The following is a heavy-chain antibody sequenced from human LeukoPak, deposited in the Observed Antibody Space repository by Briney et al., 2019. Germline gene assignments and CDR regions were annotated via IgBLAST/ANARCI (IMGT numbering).Heavy chain of an antibody. CDR2: IWYDGSNK. CDR3: ARDLIVLTYYYGMDV. D-gene: IGHD3-9*01. V-gene: IGHV3-33*01. CDR1: GFTFSSYG. Sequence: GGSLRLSCAASGFTFSSYGMHWVRQAPGKGQEWVAVIWYDGSNKYYADSVKGRFTISRDNSKNTLYLQMNSLRAEDTAVYYCARDLIVLTYYYGMDVWGQGTTVTVSS. J-gene: IGHJ6*02.